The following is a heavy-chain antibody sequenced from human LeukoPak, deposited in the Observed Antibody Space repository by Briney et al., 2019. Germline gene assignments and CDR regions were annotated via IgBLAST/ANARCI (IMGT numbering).Heavy chain of an antibody. Sequence: GGSLRLSCAASGFTFSNAWMNWVRQAPGKGLEWVGRIKSRTDGGTTDYAAPVKARFTISRDDSKNTLYLQMNSLITEDTAVYYCTTSLGYCSSTSCYVYRSYYYYGMDVWGQGTTVTVSS. CDR2: IKSRTDGGTT. J-gene: IGHJ6*02. D-gene: IGHD2-2*01. CDR1: GFTFSNAW. CDR3: TTSLGYCSSTSCYVYRSYYYYGMDV. V-gene: IGHV3-15*07.